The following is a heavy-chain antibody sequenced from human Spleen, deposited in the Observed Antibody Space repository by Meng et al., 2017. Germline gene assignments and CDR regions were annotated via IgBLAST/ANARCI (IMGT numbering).Heavy chain of an antibody. CDR3: ARVNTFRGYSYGFADY. CDR1: GFTFSSYW. J-gene: IGHJ4*02. D-gene: IGHD5-18*01. Sequence: GESLKISCAASGFTFSSYWMSWVRQAPGKGLEWVANIKQDGSEKYYVDSVKGRFTISRDNAKNSLYLQMNSLRAEDTAVYYCARVNTFRGYSYGFADYWGQGTLVTVSS. CDR2: IKQDGSEK. V-gene: IGHV3-7*01.